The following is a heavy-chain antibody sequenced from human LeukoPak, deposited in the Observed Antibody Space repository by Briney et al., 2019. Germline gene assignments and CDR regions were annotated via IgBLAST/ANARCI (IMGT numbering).Heavy chain of an antibody. V-gene: IGHV4-30-4*08. J-gene: IGHJ4*02. CDR3: ARDQGGYDSSGYLGY. D-gene: IGHD3-22*01. CDR1: GGSISSGDYY. CDR2: IYYSGST. Sequence: SETLSLTCTVSGGSISSGDYYWSWIRQPPGKGLEWIGYIYYSGSTYYNPSLKSRVTISVDTSKNQFSLELSSVTAADTAVYYCARDQGGYDSSGYLGYWGQGTLVTVSS.